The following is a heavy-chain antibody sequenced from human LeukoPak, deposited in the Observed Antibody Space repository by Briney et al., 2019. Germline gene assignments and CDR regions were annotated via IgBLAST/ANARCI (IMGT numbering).Heavy chain of an antibody. CDR3: AKGVTIFYRSYFDY. D-gene: IGHD3-3*01. Sequence: GRSLRLSCAASGFTFSSYGMHWVRQAPGKGLEWVAVISYDGSNKYYADSVKGRLTISRDNSKNTLYLQMNSLRAEDTAVYYCAKGVTIFYRSYFDYWGQGTLVTVSS. CDR1: GFTFSSYG. V-gene: IGHV3-30*18. CDR2: ISYDGSNK. J-gene: IGHJ4*02.